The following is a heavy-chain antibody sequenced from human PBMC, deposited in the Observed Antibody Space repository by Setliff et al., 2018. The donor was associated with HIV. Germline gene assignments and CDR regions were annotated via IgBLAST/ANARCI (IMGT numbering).Heavy chain of an antibody. Sequence: SETLSLTCTVSGGSISSSSYYWGWIRQPPGKGLEWIGSIYYSGSTYYNPSLKSRVTISVDTSKNQFSLKLSSVTAEDPAVYYCASRYCTNGVCYSRFYGSGSPLEAFDIWGQGTMVTVSS. J-gene: IGHJ3*02. D-gene: IGHD2-8*01. CDR2: IYYSGST. CDR3: ASRYCTNGVCYSRFYGSGSPLEAFDI. V-gene: IGHV4-39*01. CDR1: GGSISSSSYY.